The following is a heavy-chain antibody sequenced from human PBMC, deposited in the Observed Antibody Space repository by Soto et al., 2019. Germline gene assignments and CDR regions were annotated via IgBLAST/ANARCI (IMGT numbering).Heavy chain of an antibody. D-gene: IGHD6-6*01. J-gene: IGHJ4*02. Sequence: PSETLSLTCAVYGGSFSGYYWSWIRQPPGKGLEWIGEINHSGSTNYNPSLKSRVTISVDTSKNQFSLKLSSVTAADTAVYYCAAFIAARRKSYDYWGQGTLVTVSS. CDR3: AAFIAARRKSYDY. V-gene: IGHV4-34*01. CDR2: INHSGST. CDR1: GGSFSGYY.